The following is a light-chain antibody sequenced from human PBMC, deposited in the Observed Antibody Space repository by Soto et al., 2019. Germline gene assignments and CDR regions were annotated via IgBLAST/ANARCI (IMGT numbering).Light chain of an antibody. V-gene: IGKV3-15*01. CDR3: QQYNNWTLT. CDR1: QSVSSN. J-gene: IGKJ4*01. Sequence: VVITQSPATLSVSPGARATLSCRASQSVSSNLDWYQQKPGQAPRLLIYGTSTRATGIPARLSGSGSGTEFTLTISSLKPEDFAVYYCQQYNNWTLTFGGGTKVDIK. CDR2: GTS.